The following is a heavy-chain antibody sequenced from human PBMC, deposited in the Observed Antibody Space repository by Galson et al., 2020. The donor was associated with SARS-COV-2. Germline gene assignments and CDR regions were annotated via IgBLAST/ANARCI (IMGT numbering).Heavy chain of an antibody. J-gene: IGHJ4*02. CDR3: ARAAYGGYVRGGDY. V-gene: IGHV3-30*04. Sequence: GGSLRLSCAASGFTFSSYAMHWVRQAPGKGLEWVAVISYDGSNKYYADSVKGRFTISRDNSKNTLYLQMNSLRAEDTAVYYCARAAYGGYVRGGDYWGQGTLVTVSS. CDR2: ISYDGSNK. D-gene: IGHD5-12*01. CDR1: GFTFSSYA.